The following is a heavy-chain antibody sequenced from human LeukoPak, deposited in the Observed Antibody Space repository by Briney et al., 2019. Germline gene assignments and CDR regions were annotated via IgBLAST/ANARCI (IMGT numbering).Heavy chain of an antibody. D-gene: IGHD3-10*01. CDR1: GGSISRSSYY. V-gene: IGHV4-39*07. J-gene: IGHJ4*02. CDR3: ARRGVRSGNLDY. Sequence: PSETLSLTCTVSGGSISRSSYYWGWIRQPPGKGLEWIGYIYHSGSTYYNPSLKSRVTISVDRSKNQFSLKLSSVTAADTAVYYCARRGVRSGNLDYWGQGTLVTVSS. CDR2: IYHSGST.